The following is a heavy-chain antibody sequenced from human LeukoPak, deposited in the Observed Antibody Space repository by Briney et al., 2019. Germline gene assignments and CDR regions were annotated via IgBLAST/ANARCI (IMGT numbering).Heavy chain of an antibody. Sequence: ASVKVSCKVSGYTLTELSMHWVRQAPGKGLEWMGGFDPEDGETIYAQKFQGRVTMTEATSTDTAYMELSSLRSEDTAVYYCATDGESGGYSFKNAFDIWGQGTMVTVSS. V-gene: IGHV1-24*01. CDR1: GYTLTELS. J-gene: IGHJ3*02. CDR3: ATDGESGGYSFKNAFDI. D-gene: IGHD5-18*01. CDR2: FDPEDGET.